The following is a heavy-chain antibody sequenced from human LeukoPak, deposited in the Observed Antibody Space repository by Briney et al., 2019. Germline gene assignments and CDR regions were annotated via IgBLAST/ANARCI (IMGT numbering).Heavy chain of an antibody. CDR2: INHSGST. V-gene: IGHV4-34*01. D-gene: IGHD5-18*01. CDR3: ARAGGYSYGSPLLYNWFDP. CDR1: GGSFSGYY. Sequence: SETLSLTCAVYGGSFSGYYWSWIRQPPGKGLEWIGEINHSGSTYYNPSLKSRVTISVDRSKNQFSLKLSSVTAADTAVYYCARAGGYSYGSPLLYNWFDPWGQGTLVTVSS. J-gene: IGHJ5*02.